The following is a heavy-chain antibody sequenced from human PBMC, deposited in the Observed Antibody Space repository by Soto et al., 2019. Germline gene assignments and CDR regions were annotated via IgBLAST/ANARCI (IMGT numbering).Heavy chain of an antibody. CDR1: GYTFTNYG. J-gene: IGHJ4*02. CDR2: ISTSKGYT. Sequence: QVQMVQSGPEVKKPGASVKVSCKTSGYTFTNYGVAWVRQAPGQGLEWMGWISTSKGYTTYAQRFQGRVTMTTDTSTSTAYMELRSLRSDDTAVYYCATRSPAFDFWGQGTLVTVSS. CDR3: ATRSPAFDF. V-gene: IGHV1-18*01.